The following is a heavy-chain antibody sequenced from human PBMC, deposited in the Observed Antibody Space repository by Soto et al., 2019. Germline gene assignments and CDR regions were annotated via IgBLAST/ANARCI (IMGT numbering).Heavy chain of an antibody. V-gene: IGHV1-18*01. CDR3: ARDSYSSTWYLTSFDY. CDR1: GYTFTSYG. CDR2: ISAYNGDT. D-gene: IGHD6-13*01. Sequence: QVQLVQSGAEVKKPGASVKVSCKASGYTFTSYGISWVRQAPGQGLEWMGWISAYNGDTNYAQKVQGRVTMTTDTSTSTAYMELRGLRSDDTAVYYCARDSYSSTWYLTSFDYWGQGTLVTVSS. J-gene: IGHJ4*02.